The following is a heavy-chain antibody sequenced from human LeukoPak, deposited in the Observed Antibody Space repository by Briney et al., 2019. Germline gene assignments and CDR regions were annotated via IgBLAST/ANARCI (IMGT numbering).Heavy chain of an antibody. V-gene: IGHV4-59*01. D-gene: IGHD3-16*02. Sequence: SETLPLTCTVSGGSISSYYWSWIRQPPGKGLEWIGYIYYSGSTNYYPSLKSRVTISVDTSKNQFSLKLSSVTAADTAVYYCARDRYYYMDVWGKGTTVIVSS. CDR3: ARDRYYYMDV. J-gene: IGHJ6*03. CDR1: GGSISSYY. CDR2: IYYSGST.